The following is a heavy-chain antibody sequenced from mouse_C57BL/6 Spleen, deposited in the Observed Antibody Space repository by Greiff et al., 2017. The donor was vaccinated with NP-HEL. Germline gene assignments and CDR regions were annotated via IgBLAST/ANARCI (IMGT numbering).Heavy chain of an antibody. D-gene: IGHD1-1*01. CDR1: GYTFTSYW. CDR3: ASGYYGSRYCAMDY. CDR2: IYPGSGST. J-gene: IGHJ4*01. V-gene: IGHV1-55*01. Sequence: QVQLQQPGAELVKPGASVKMSCKASGYTFTSYWITWVKLRPGQGLEWIGDIYPGSGSTNYNEKFKSKATLTVDTSSSTAYMQLSSLTSEDSAVYYCASGYYGSRYCAMDYWGQGTSVTVSS.